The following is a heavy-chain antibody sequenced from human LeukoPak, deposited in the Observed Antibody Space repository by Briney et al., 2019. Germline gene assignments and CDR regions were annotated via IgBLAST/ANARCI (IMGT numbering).Heavy chain of an antibody. CDR1: GFTFSSYA. CDR2: ISYDGSNK. V-gene: IGHV3-30-3*01. D-gene: IGHD2-2*01. CDR3: AKDRHIVVAYLFDY. Sequence: GGSLRLSCAASGFTFSSYAMHWVRQAPGKGLEWVAVISYDGSNKYYADSVKGRFTISRDNSKNTLYLQMNSLRAEDTAVYYCAKDRHIVVAYLFDYWGQGTLVTVSS. J-gene: IGHJ4*02.